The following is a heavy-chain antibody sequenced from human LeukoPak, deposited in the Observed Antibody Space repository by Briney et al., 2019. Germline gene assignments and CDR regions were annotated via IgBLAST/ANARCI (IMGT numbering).Heavy chain of an antibody. CDR2: INHSGST. Sequence: TSETLSLTCAVYGGSFSGYYWSWIRQPPGKGLEWIGEINHSGSTNYNPSLKSRVTISVDTSKNQFSLKLSSVTAADTAVYYCARGGGYNWFDPWGQGTLVTDSS. J-gene: IGHJ5*02. CDR3: ARGGGYNWFDP. CDR1: GGSFSGYY. D-gene: IGHD3-10*01. V-gene: IGHV4-34*01.